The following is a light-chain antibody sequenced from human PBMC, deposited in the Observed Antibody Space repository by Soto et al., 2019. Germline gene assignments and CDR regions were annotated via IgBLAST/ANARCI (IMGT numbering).Light chain of an antibody. CDR1: QTISSW. CDR3: QQYNSYSWT. J-gene: IGKJ1*01. V-gene: IGKV1-5*01. Sequence: DIQMTQSPSTLSASVGDRVTITCRASQTISSWLAWYQQKPGKAPKLLIYHASNLETGVPARFSGSGSGTEFTLTISSLQPDDFATYYCQQYNSYSWTFGQGTKVDIK. CDR2: HAS.